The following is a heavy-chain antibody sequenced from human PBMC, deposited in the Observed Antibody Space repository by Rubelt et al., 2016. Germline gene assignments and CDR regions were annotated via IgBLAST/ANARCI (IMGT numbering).Heavy chain of an antibody. Sequence: QPGGSLSLSCEASGFTLGGHAMNWVRQVPGKGLEWISYISSSSGNIWYADSVKGRFTVSRDNAKNSLYLQMNSLRAEDTAVYYCARAYGSGSSFDYWGQGTLVTVSS. J-gene: IGHJ4*02. CDR1: GFTLGGHA. CDR3: ARAYGSGSSFDY. CDR2: ISSSSGNI. D-gene: IGHD3-10*01. V-gene: IGHV3-48*01.